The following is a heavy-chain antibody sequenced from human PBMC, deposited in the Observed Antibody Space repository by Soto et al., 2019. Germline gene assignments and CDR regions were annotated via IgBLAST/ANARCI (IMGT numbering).Heavy chain of an antibody. CDR2: INGDGSST. V-gene: IGHV3-74*01. CDR3: AKDSIDHNGIYDPYDI. CDR1: GFTFSNYW. J-gene: IGHJ3*02. Sequence: GGSLRLSCAASGFTFSNYWVHWVRQVPGKGLVWVSRINGDGSSTSYADSVKGRFTISRDNAKNTLYLQMNSLRAEDTAVYYCAKDSIDHNGIYDPYDIWGQGTMVTVSS. D-gene: IGHD3-3*02.